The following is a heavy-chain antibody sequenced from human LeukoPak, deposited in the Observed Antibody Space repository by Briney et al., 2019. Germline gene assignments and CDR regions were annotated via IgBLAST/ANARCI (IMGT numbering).Heavy chain of an antibody. CDR3: AKVGSSGYPNWFDP. CDR2: ISGSGGST. Sequence: GGTLRLSCAASGFTFSSYGMSWVRQAPGTGLERVSAISGSGGSTYYADSVKGRFTISRDNSKNTLYLQMNSLRAEDTAVYYCAKVGSSGYPNWFDPWGQGTLVTVSS. D-gene: IGHD3-22*01. CDR1: GFTFSSYG. V-gene: IGHV3-23*01. J-gene: IGHJ5*02.